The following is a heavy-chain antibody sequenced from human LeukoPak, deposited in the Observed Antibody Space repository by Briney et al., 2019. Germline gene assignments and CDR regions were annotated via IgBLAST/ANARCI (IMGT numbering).Heavy chain of an antibody. CDR1: GYTLTELS. CDR2: FDPEDGET. D-gene: IGHD2-15*01. CDR3: ARAGAIGYCSGGSCYGDY. J-gene: IGHJ4*02. V-gene: IGHV1-24*01. Sequence: ASVKVSCKVSGYTLTELSMHWVRQAPGKGLEWMGGFDPEDGETVYAQKFQGRVTMTRDTSISTAYMELSRLRSDDTAVYYCARAGAIGYCSGGSCYGDYWGQGTLVTVSS.